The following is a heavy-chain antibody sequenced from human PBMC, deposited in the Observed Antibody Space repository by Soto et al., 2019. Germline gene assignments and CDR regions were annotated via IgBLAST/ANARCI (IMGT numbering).Heavy chain of an antibody. V-gene: IGHV4-39*01. Sequence: PSETLSLTCTVSGGSIGTGSYYWVWIRQPPGKGLEWLGHIYYSGNTYYPPSLKSRVTISVDTSKNQFSLRLSSVTAADTAVYYCARLPQEYNYYGMDVWGQGTTVTVSS. CDR2: IYYSGNT. CDR1: GGSIGTGSYY. D-gene: IGHD1-1*01. CDR3: ARLPQEYNYYGMDV. J-gene: IGHJ6*02.